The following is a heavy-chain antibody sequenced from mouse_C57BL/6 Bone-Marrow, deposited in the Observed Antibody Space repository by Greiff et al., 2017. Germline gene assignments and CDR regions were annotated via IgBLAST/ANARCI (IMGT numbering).Heavy chain of an antibody. Sequence: QVQLQQPGAELVRPGSSVKLSCKASGYTFTSYWMHWVKQRPIQGLEWIGNIDPSDSETHYNQKFKDKATLTVDQSSSPAYMQLSSLTSEDSAVYYCAHSSGLAWCAYWGQGTLVTVSA. J-gene: IGHJ3*01. CDR2: IDPSDSET. D-gene: IGHD3-2*02. CDR3: AHSSGLAWCAY. CDR1: GYTFTSYW. V-gene: IGHV1-52*01.